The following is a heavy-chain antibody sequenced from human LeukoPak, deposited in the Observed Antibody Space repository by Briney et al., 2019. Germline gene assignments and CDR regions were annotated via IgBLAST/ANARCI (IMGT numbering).Heavy chain of an antibody. CDR1: GFTFSSYA. J-gene: IGHJ4*02. CDR2: ISYDGSIR. Sequence: GRSLRLSCAASGFTFSSYAMHWVRQAPGKGLEWAAVISYDGSIRYYADSVKGRFTISRDNSKNTLYLQMNSLRAEDTAVYYCATGGSYYGDPFDYWGQGTLVTVSS. D-gene: IGHD1-26*01. V-gene: IGHV3-30*01. CDR3: ATGGSYYGDPFDY.